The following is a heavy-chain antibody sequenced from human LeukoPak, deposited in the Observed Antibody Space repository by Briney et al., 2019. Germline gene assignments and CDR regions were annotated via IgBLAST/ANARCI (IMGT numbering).Heavy chain of an antibody. CDR2: IYHTGTT. D-gene: IGHD1-26*01. CDR3: ASVSVWELATHPGGSFDY. CDR1: GGLISRIEYY. Sequence: SETLSLTCTVSGGLISRIEYYWSWIRQSPVRGLEWLGHIYHTGTTLYSPHLNNRLTVSVDSSRNQFSLTLNSVTAADTAVYYCASVSVWELATHPGGSFDYWGRGILVTVSS. J-gene: IGHJ4*02. V-gene: IGHV4-30-4*01.